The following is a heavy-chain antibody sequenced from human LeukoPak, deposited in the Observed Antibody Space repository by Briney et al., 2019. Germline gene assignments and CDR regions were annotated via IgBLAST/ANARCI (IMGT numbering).Heavy chain of an antibody. CDR3: ARGIQLWPILWY. CDR2: IYYSGST. CDR1: GGSISSYY. D-gene: IGHD5-18*01. J-gene: IGHJ4*02. Sequence: SETLSLTCTVSGGSISSYYWSWIRQPPGKGLEWIGYIYYSGSTSYNPSLKSRVTISVDTSKNQFSLKLSSVTAADTAVYYCARGIQLWPILWYWGQGTLVTVSS. V-gene: IGHV4-59*01.